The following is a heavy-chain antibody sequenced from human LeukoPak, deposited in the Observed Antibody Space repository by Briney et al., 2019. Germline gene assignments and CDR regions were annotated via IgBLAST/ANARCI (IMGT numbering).Heavy chain of an antibody. CDR1: GVSFSSGSYY. V-gene: IGHV4-61*02. CDR3: ARLVDTPVIRGYYFDP. Sequence: PSETLSLTCTVSGVSFSSGSYYWSWLRQPAGKGLEWIGRIYISGSTNYNSSLRGRVTMSIDTSKNQFSLTLTSVTAADTAVYYCARLVDTPVIRGYYFDPWGQGTLVTVSS. D-gene: IGHD3-22*01. J-gene: IGHJ5*02. CDR2: IYISGST.